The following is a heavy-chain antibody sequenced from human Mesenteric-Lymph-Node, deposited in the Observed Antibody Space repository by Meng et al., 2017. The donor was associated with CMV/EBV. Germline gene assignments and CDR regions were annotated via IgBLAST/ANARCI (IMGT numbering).Heavy chain of an antibody. CDR1: GDNFRNYD. V-gene: IGHV1-69*05. Sequence: SVKVSCKASGDNFRNYDSTWVRQAPGQGLEWMGGITPMFGTANFAQKFQGRVTITTDESTSTAYMELSSLRSEDTAVYYCARDGSSTNDAFDIWGQGTMVTVSS. J-gene: IGHJ3*02. CDR3: ARDGSSTNDAFDI. D-gene: IGHD2-2*01. CDR2: ITPMFGTA.